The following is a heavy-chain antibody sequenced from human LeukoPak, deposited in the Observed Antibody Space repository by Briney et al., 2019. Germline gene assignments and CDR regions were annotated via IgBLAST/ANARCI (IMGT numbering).Heavy chain of an antibody. Sequence: GGSLRLSCAASGFTFNDHAMHWVRQAPGKGLEWVAVIAYDGSLKYYADSLKGRFTISRDNSKNTLNLEIHSLRLDDTAVYYCGRYPIGGHTDYFDYWGQGTLVSVSS. CDR1: GFTFNDHA. CDR3: GRYPIGGHTDYFDY. CDR2: IAYDGSLK. D-gene: IGHD5-24*01. J-gene: IGHJ4*02. V-gene: IGHV3-30*04.